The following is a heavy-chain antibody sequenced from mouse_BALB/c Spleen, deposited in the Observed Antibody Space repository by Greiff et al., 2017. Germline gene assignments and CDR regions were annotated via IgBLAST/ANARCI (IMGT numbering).Heavy chain of an antibody. J-gene: IGHJ4*01. D-gene: IGHD2-3*01. Sequence: VHVKQSGAELVKPGASVKLSCTASGFNIKDTYMHWVKQRPEQGLEWIGRIDPANGNTKYDPKFQGKATITADTSSNTAYLQLSSLTSEDTAVYYCARGLLLDSMDYWGQGTSVTVSS. CDR3: ARGLLLDSMDY. V-gene: IGHV14-3*02. CDR1: GFNIKDTY. CDR2: IDPANGNT.